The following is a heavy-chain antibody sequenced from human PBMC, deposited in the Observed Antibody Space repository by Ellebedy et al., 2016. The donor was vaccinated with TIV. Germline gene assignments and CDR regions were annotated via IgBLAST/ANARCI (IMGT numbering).Heavy chain of an antibody. CDR3: TSRAEYFQE. CDR1: GFTFSSYA. J-gene: IGHJ1*01. Sequence: GESLKISXAASGFTFSSYAMSWVRQTPGKGLEWVSAISGSGGSTYYADSVKGRFTISRDNSKNTLYLQMNSLRAEDTAVYYCTSRAEYFQEWGQGTLVTVSS. CDR2: ISGSGGST. V-gene: IGHV3-23*01.